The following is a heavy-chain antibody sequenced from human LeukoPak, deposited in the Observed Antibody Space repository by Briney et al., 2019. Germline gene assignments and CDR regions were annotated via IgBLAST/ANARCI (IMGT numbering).Heavy chain of an antibody. CDR2: INPNNGGT. D-gene: IGHD2-15*01. J-gene: IGHJ6*02. CDR3: ARDHCTSGGCYEDYYYGVDV. Sequence: ASVKVSCKASGCTFTGYYIQWVRQAPGQGLEWMGWINPNNGGTNYAQKFQGSVTMTRDTSINTAYMEVSRLRSDDTAVYYCARDHCTSGGCYEDYYYGVDVWGQGTTVTVSS. CDR1: GCTFTGYY. V-gene: IGHV1-2*04.